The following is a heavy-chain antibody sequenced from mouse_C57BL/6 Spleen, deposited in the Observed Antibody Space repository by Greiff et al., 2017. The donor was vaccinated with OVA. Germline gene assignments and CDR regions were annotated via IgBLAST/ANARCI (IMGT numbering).Heavy chain of an antibody. CDR3: ARGANYYFDY. V-gene: IGHV1-63*01. J-gene: IGHJ2*01. CDR2: IYPGGGYT. D-gene: IGHD4-1*01. Sequence: VQLQQSGAELVRPGPSVKMSCKASGYTFTNYWIGWAKQRPGHGLEWIGDIYPGGGYTNYNEKFKGKATLTADKSSSTAYMQFSSLTSEDSAIYYCARGANYYFDYWGQGTTLTVSS. CDR1: GYTFTNYW.